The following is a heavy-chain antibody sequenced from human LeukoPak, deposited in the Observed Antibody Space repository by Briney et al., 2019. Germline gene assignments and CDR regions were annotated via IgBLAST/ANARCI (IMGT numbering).Heavy chain of an antibody. D-gene: IGHD2-2*01. CDR3: ARLIIVVVPAAPLGWCDP. V-gene: IGHV4-31*03. Sequence: PSQTLSLTCTVSGGSISSGGYYWSWIRQHPGKGLEWIGYIYYSGSTYYNPSLKSRVTISVDTSKNQFSLKLSSVTAADTAVYYCARLIIVVVPAAPLGWCDPWGQGTLVTVSS. J-gene: IGHJ5*02. CDR1: GGSISSGGYY. CDR2: IYYSGST.